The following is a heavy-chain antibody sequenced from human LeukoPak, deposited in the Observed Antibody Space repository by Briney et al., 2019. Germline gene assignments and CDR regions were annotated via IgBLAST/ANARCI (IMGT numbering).Heavy chain of an antibody. D-gene: IGHD3-3*01. CDR1: GFTFSSYA. Sequence: GGSLRLSCAASGFTFSSYAMHWVRQAPGKGLEWVAVISYDGSNKFYADSVKGRFTISRDNSKNTLSLQMTSLRAGDTAVYYCARDGGYDFWSGYYQDYWGQGTLVTVSS. CDR2: ISYDGSNK. V-gene: IGHV3-30-3*01. J-gene: IGHJ4*02. CDR3: ARDGGYDFWSGYYQDY.